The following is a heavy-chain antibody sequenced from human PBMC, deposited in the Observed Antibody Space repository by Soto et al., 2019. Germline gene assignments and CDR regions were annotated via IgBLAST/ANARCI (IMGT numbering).Heavy chain of an antibody. CDR3: ARDPPMLSGYSPRRNDY. D-gene: IGHD3-22*01. Sequence: GASVKVSCKASGYTFTSYGISWVRQAPGQGLEWMGWISAYNGNTNYAQKLQGRVTMTTDTSTSTAYMELRSLRSDDTAVYYCARDPPMLSGYSPRRNDYWGQGTLVTVSS. V-gene: IGHV1-18*04. CDR1: GYTFTSYG. J-gene: IGHJ4*02. CDR2: ISAYNGNT.